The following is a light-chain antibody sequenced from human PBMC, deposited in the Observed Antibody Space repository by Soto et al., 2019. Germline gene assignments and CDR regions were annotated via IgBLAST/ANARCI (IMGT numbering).Light chain of an antibody. CDR3: ATWDDSLNVV. J-gene: IGLJ2*01. CDR1: TSNIGTNT. Sequence: QSVLTQSTSASGTPGQRVSISCSGSTSNIGTNTVSWYQHVPGTAPKLLIYSNDQRPSAVPGRFSGSKSGTSASLAISGLLSEDEADYYCATWDDSLNVVFGGGTKLTVL. V-gene: IGLV1-44*01. CDR2: SND.